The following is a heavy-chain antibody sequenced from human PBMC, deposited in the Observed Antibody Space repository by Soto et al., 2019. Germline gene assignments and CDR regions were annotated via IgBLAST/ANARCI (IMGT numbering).Heavy chain of an antibody. V-gene: IGHV4-34*01. J-gene: IGHJ4*02. CDR3: ARHHSTIAVAGTDFDY. CDR1: GGSFSGYY. Sequence: QVQLQQWGAGLLKPSETLSLTCAVYGGSFSGYYWSWIRQPPGKGLEWIGEINHSGSTNYNPSLKSRVTISVDTSKNPFSLKLSSVTAADTAVYYCARHHSTIAVAGTDFDYLGQGTLVTVSS. CDR2: INHSGST. D-gene: IGHD6-19*01.